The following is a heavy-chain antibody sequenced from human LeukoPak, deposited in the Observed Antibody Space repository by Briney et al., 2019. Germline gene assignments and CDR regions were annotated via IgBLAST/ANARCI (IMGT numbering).Heavy chain of an antibody. Sequence: GETLRLSCAASGFTFSSYAMSWVRQAPGKGLEWVSIISSSGGSTNYADSVKGRFTISRDNSKNTLYLQMNSLRAEDTAVYYCAKPYYGSGSYYGFNYYAFDYWGQGTLVTVSS. CDR2: ISSSGGST. CDR3: AKPYYGSGSYYGFNYYAFDY. D-gene: IGHD3-10*01. J-gene: IGHJ4*02. V-gene: IGHV3-23*01. CDR1: GFTFSSYA.